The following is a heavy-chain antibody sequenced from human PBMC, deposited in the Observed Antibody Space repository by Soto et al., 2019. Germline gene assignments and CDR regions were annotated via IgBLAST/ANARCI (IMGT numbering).Heavy chain of an antibody. CDR2: SYYSGTT. CDR1: GASISVHSYY. Sequence: WANLSPTCTHSGASISVHSYYWTWIRQPPGKGLECIGSSYYSGTTYFNPSLKSRATISVDTSKNQFSLRLTSLTAADTAIYYCTRRYNWNDNHFDPWGPGALVT. V-gene: IGHV4-39*01. CDR3: TRRYNWNDNHFDP. J-gene: IGHJ5*02. D-gene: IGHD1-20*01.